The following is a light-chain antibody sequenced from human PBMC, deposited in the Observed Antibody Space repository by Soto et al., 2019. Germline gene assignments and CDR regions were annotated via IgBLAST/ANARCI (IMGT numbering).Light chain of an antibody. J-gene: IGKJ4*01. CDR1: QSVSSY. Sequence: IGLPQSPATLSLSPGERATLSCRASQSVSSYLAWYQQKPGQAPRLLIYDASNRATGIPARFSGSGSGTDFTLTISSLEPEDFAVYYCQQRSNWPLTSGGGAKVDIK. CDR2: DAS. V-gene: IGKV3-11*01. CDR3: QQRSNWPLT.